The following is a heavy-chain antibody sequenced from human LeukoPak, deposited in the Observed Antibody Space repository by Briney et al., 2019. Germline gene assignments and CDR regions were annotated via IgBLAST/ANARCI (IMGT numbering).Heavy chain of an antibody. CDR1: GGSISSGGYY. CDR2: INHSGST. CDR3: ARGKGTGDGYNYGY. V-gene: IGHV4-39*07. D-gene: IGHD5-24*01. Sequence: SETLSLTCTVSGGSISSGGYYWSWIRQPPGKGLEWIGEINHSGSTNYNPSLKSRVTISVDTSKNQFSLKLSSVTAADTAVYYCARGKGTGDGYNYGYWGQGTLVTVSS. J-gene: IGHJ4*02.